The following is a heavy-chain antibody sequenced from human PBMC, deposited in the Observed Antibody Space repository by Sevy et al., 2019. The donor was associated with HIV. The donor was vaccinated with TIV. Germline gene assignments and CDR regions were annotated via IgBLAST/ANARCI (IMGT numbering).Heavy chain of an antibody. Sequence: ASVKVSCKVSGYTLTELSMHWVRQAPGKGLEWMGGFDPEDGETIYAQKFQGRVTMTEDTSTDTAYMELSSLRSEDTAVYYCATKYCSGGSCYSNNWFDPWGQGTLVTVSS. CDR1: GYTLTELS. D-gene: IGHD2-15*01. CDR2: FDPEDGET. CDR3: ATKYCSGGSCYSNNWFDP. V-gene: IGHV1-24*01. J-gene: IGHJ5*02.